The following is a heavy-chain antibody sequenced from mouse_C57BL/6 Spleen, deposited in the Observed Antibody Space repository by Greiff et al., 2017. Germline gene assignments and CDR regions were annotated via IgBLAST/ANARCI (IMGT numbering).Heavy chain of an antibody. J-gene: IGHJ4*01. CDR2: INYDGSST. CDR1: GFTFSDYY. D-gene: IGHD2-3*01. V-gene: IGHV5-16*01. Sequence: EVQLQESEGGLVQPGSSMKLSCTASGFTFSDYYMAWVRQVPEKGLEWVANINYDGSSTYYLDSLKSRFIISRDNAKNILYLQMSSLKSEDTATYYCARYDGYYQVDYWGQGTSVTVSS. CDR3: ARYDGYYQVDY.